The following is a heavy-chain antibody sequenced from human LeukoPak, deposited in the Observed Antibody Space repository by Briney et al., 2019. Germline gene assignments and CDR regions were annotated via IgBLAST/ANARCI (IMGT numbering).Heavy chain of an antibody. J-gene: IGHJ4*02. CDR3: AKASWVSSTDAVR. V-gene: IGHV3-23*01. CDR2: LSGSGEII. CDR1: GFTFSDYY. Sequence: GGSLRLSCAASGFTFSDYYMSWVRQAPGKGVEWVSFLSGSGEIIYYADSVKGRFTLSSDSSRNTVYFQLNNLRVEDTAIYYCAKASWVSSTDAVRWGQGTLVTVSS. D-gene: IGHD3-16*01.